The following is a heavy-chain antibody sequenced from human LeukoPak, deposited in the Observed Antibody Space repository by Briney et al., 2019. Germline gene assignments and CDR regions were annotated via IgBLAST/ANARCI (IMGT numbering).Heavy chain of an antibody. CDR3: ARDTHSYDSSGYLEVGAFDI. V-gene: IGHV3-33*01. D-gene: IGHD3-22*01. J-gene: IGHJ3*02. Sequence: GGSVRLSCGASGFTFSSYGMHWVRQAPGKGLEWVAVIWYDGSNKYYADSVKGRFTISRDNSKNTLYLQMNSLRAEDTAVYYCARDTHSYDSSGYLEVGAFDIWGQGTMVTVSS. CDR2: IWYDGSNK. CDR1: GFTFSSYG.